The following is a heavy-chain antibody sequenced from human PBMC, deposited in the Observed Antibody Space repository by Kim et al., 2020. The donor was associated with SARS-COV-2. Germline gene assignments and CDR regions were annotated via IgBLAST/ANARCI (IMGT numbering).Heavy chain of an antibody. J-gene: IGHJ4*02. D-gene: IGHD3-10*01. V-gene: IGHV3-9*01. CDR3: AKEGYGSGYFDY. CDR1: GFTFTDYA. Sequence: GGSLRLSCAASGFTFTDYAMHWVRLAPGKGLEWVSGITWNSDSIGYADSVKGRFTISRDNAKNSLYLQMNSLRAEDTALYYCAKEGYGSGYFDYWGQGTLVTVSS. CDR2: ITWNSDSI.